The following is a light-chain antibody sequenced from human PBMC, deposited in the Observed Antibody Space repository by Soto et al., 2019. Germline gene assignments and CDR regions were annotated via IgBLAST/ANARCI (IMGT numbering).Light chain of an antibody. CDR2: TNN. CDR3: ATWDDSRNGV. CDR1: TSNIESHP. J-gene: IGLJ1*01. V-gene: IGLV1-44*01. Sequence: QSVLTQPPSASGTPGQRITISCSGSTSNIESHPVNWFQQVPGAAPKLLITTNNQRPSGVPDRFSGSKSGASASLAISGLQSEDEATYYCATWDDSRNGVFGTGTKGTVL.